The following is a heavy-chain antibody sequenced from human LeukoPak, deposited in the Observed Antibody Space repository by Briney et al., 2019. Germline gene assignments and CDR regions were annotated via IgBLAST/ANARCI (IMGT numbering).Heavy chain of an antibody. Sequence: GGSLRLSCVASGFTFSSYAMSWVRQAPARGLEWVSSLRGDGETFYADSVKGRFTLSRDDSRNTVFLDLNNLRVEDTALYYCAKASWVSSADAVLWGQGTVVTVS. V-gene: IGHV3-23*01. CDR2: LRGDGET. J-gene: IGHJ4*02. CDR1: GFTFSSYA. D-gene: IGHD3-10*01. CDR3: AKASWVSSADAVL.